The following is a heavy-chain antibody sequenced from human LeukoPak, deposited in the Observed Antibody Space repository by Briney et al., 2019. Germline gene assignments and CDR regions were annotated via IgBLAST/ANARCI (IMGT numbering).Heavy chain of an antibody. V-gene: IGHV3-7*01. J-gene: IGHJ6*02. Sequence: GGSLRLSCAASGFTLRSYSMSWVRQAPGKGLEWVANIKQDGSEKYYVDSVKGRFTISRDNAKNSLYLQMNSLRAEDTAVYYCARVDTEYYYYYGMDVWGQGTTVTVSS. CDR3: ARVDTEYYYYYGMDV. CDR1: GFTLRSYS. CDR2: IKQDGSEK.